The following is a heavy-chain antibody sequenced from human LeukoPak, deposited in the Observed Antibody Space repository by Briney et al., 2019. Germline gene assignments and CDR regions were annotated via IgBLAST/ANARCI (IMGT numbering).Heavy chain of an antibody. J-gene: IGHJ4*02. D-gene: IGHD3-3*01. Sequence: ASVKVSCKASGGTFSSYAISWVRQAPGQGLEWMGGIIPIFGTANYAQKFQGRVTMTEDTSTDTAYMELSSLRSEDTAVYYCATAPPLWSGYAAFDYWGQGTLVTVSS. CDR1: GGTFSSYA. CDR3: ATAPPLWSGYAAFDY. V-gene: IGHV1-69*06. CDR2: IIPIFGTA.